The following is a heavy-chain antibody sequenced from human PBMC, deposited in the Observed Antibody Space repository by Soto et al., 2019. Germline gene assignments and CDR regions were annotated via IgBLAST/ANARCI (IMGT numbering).Heavy chain of an antibody. Sequence: SETLSLTCAVSGYSISSNNWWGWIRQPPGKGLEWIGYIYYSGSTNYNPSLKSRVTISVDTSKNQFSLKLSSVTAADTAVYYCAREGLTGTIGLYYYYGMDVWGQGTTVTVSS. V-gene: IGHV4-28*03. D-gene: IGHD1-7*01. CDR3: AREGLTGTIGLYYYYGMDV. J-gene: IGHJ6*02. CDR1: GYSISSNNW. CDR2: IYYSGST.